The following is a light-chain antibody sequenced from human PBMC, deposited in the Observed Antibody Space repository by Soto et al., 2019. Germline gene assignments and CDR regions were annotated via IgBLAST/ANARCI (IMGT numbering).Light chain of an antibody. CDR3: QQHNSYPIT. V-gene: IGKV1-5*03. J-gene: IGKJ4*01. Sequence: DIQMTQSPSTLSASVGDRVTITCRASQSISRWLAWYRQKPGKAPKVLIYEASSLKDGVPSRFSGSGSGTEFTLTISSLQPDDSASYYCQQHNSYPITFGGGTKVEIK. CDR2: EAS. CDR1: QSISRW.